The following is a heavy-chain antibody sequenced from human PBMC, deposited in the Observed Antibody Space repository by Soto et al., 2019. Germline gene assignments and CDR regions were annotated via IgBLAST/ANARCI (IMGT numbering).Heavy chain of an antibody. CDR2: INPSGGYT. V-gene: IGHV1-46*01. CDR3: ARGPSSNEDFLSGSYHFYFSYYGMDV. J-gene: IGHJ6*02. D-gene: IGHD3-3*01. Sequence: GSSVKVSCKASGYTFTSYYMHWVRQAPGQGLEWMGIINPSGGYTSYAQKFQGRVTMTRDTSTRTVYMELSSLRSEDTAVYYCARGPSSNEDFLSGSYHFYFSYYGMDVWGQGNSVTLSS. CDR1: GYTFTSYY.